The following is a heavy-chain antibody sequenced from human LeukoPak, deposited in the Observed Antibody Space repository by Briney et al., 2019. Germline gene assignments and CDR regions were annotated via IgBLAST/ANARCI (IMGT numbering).Heavy chain of an antibody. V-gene: IGHV3-7*01. CDR3: ATYTNWVAGDV. CDR1: GFKFSDSW. D-gene: IGHD7-27*01. CDR2: IRDDGTQE. J-gene: IGHJ6*02. Sequence: PGGSLRLSCAASGFKFSDSWMSWVCQAPGKGLEWVADIRDDGTQEEYVDSVKGRFTISRDNAKNSLYLQMNSLRAEDTAVYYCATYTNWVAGDVWGQGTTVSVSS.